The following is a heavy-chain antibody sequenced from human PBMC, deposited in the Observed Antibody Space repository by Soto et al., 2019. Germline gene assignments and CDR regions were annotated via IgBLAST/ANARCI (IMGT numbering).Heavy chain of an antibody. CDR1: GYIFAKYG. CDR3: ARDIVGTSGDSPRFDY. Sequence: ASVKVSCMTSGYIFAKYGISWVRQAPRQGLEWMGWISGYTGNTNYAQKFQGRVTMTTDTSTSAAFLGVRSLRYDDTAVYYCARDIVGTSGDSPRFDYWGQGTVVTVSS. D-gene: IGHD1-26*01. J-gene: IGHJ4*02. V-gene: IGHV1-18*01. CDR2: ISGYTGNT.